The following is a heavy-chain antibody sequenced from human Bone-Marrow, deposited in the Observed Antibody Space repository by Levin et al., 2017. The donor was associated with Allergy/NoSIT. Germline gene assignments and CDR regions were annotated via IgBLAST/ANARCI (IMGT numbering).Heavy chain of an antibody. V-gene: IGHV4-34*01. J-gene: IGHJ5*02. CDR2: INHSGST. Sequence: NPSETLSLTCAVYGGSFSGYYWSWIRQPPGKGLEWIGEINHSGSTNYNPSLKSRVTISVDTSKNQFSLKLSSVTAADTAVYYCARAHRYSGSYWRGEDNWFDPWGQGTLVTVSS. CDR1: GGSFSGYY. D-gene: IGHD1-26*01. CDR3: ARAHRYSGSYWRGEDNWFDP.